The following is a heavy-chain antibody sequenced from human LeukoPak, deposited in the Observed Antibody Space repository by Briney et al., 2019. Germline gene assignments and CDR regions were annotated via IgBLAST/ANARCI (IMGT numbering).Heavy chain of an antibody. CDR1: GFTFSDSW. Sequence: GGSLRLSCAASGFTFSDSWMSWVRQAPGKGLEWVANMNQDGSAKGYVDSVKGRFTISRDNARNSLYLQMNSLRVEDTAVYYCARDHNYAFDNWGQGTLVSVAS. CDR2: MNQDGSAK. CDR3: ARDHNYAFDN. D-gene: IGHD1-1*01. V-gene: IGHV3-7*01. J-gene: IGHJ4*02.